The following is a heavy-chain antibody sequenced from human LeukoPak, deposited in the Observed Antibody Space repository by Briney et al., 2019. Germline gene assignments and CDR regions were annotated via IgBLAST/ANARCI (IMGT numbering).Heavy chain of an antibody. CDR3: AKGSGYEHSYYYYMDV. CDR1: EFTFTSYE. J-gene: IGHJ6*03. CDR2: ISGSGGRT. V-gene: IGHV3-23*01. D-gene: IGHD5-12*01. Sequence: PGGSLRLSCAASEFTFTSYEMNWVRQAPGKGLEWVSAISGSGGRTYHADSVKGRFTISRDNSKNTLYLQMNSLRAEDTAVYYCAKGSGYEHSYYYYMDVWGKGTTVTISS.